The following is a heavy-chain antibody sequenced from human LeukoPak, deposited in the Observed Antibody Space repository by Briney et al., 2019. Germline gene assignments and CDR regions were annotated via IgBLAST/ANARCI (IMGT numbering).Heavy chain of an antibody. V-gene: IGHV4-31*03. CDR1: TGSIRGDGYY. CDR2: INSNGET. Sequence: SETLSLTCTVSTGSIRGDGYYWSWIRQHPGKGLECLGHINSNGETHYNPSLKSRLTISVDTSKSQFSLELSSATAADTAVYYCARADLAGYQEDFDFWGQGALVTVSS. D-gene: IGHD3-9*01. J-gene: IGHJ4*02. CDR3: ARADLAGYQEDFDF.